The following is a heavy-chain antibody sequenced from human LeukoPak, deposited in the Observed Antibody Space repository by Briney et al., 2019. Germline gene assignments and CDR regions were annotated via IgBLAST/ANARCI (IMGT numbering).Heavy chain of an antibody. D-gene: IGHD3-10*01. CDR2: ISSSGTTI. CDR3: ASYGSANL. V-gene: IGHV3-48*03. Sequence: PGGSLRLSCAASGFTFSSYAMSWVRQAPGKGLEWVSYISSSGTTISYADSVKGRFTISRDNANNSLYLQMNSLRVEDTAFYHCASYGSANLWGQGTLVTVSS. CDR1: GFTFSSYA. J-gene: IGHJ5*02.